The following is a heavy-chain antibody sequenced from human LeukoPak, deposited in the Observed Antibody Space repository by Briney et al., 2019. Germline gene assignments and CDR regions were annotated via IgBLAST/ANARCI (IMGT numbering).Heavy chain of an antibody. CDR2: INHSGRS. V-gene: IGHV4-34*01. CDR1: GASFSGDY. Sequence: SQTLSLTCAVSGASFSGDYWSWLRQPPGKGLEWIAEINHSGRSNFNPSLQGRVTISVDTSKNQFSLNLSSVTAADTARYYCARGLYDSGDYYYGVRAYYFDQWGQGTLVTVSS. D-gene: IGHD3-22*01. CDR3: ARGLYDSGDYYYGVRAYYFDQ. J-gene: IGHJ4*02.